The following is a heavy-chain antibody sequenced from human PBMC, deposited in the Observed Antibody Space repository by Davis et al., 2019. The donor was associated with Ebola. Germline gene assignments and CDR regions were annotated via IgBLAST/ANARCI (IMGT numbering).Heavy chain of an antibody. CDR1: GGSISSSSYY. D-gene: IGHD3-10*01. CDR2: IYYSGST. CDR3: ARHVGSGSHPTSY. J-gene: IGHJ4*02. Sequence: PSETLSLTCTVSGGSISSSSYYWGWIRQPPGKGLEWIGSIYYSGSTYYNPSLKSRVTISVDTSKNQFSLKLSSVTAADTAVYYCARHVGSGSHPTSYWGQGTLVTVSS. V-gene: IGHV4-39*01.